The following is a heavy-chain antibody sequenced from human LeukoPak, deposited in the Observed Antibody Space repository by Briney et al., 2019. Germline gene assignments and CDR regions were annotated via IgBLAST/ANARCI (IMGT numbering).Heavy chain of an antibody. CDR2: IYSGGST. V-gene: IGHV3-53*01. Sequence: GGSLRLSCVASGFTFSSYSMNWVRQAPGKGLEWVSVIYSGGSTYYADSVKGRFTISRDNSKNTLYLQMNSLRAEDTAVYYCARGNDYYYYYMDVWGKGTTVTISS. CDR1: GFTFSSYS. J-gene: IGHJ6*03. CDR3: ARGNDYYYYYMDV.